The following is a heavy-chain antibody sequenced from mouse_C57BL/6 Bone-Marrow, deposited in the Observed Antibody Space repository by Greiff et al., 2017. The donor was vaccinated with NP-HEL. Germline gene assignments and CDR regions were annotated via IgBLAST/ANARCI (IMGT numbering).Heavy chain of an antibody. CDR2: IYPGDGDT. J-gene: IGHJ4*01. CDR3: ARWGYYGSSSYYYTMDY. D-gene: IGHD1-1*01. Sequence: QVQLKESGPELVKPGASVKISCKASGYAFSSSWMNWVKQRPGTGLEWIGRIYPGDGDTNYNGKFKGKATLTADKSSSTAYMQLSSLPSEDSAVYFCARWGYYGSSSYYYTMDYWGQGTSVTVSS. CDR1: GYAFSSSW. V-gene: IGHV1-82*01.